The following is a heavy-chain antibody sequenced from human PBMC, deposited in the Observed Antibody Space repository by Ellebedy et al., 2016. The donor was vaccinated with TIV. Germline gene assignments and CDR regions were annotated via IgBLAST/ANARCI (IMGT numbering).Heavy chain of an antibody. D-gene: IGHD2-2*01. CDR1: GFSFNDYW. CDR2: IKEDGSVK. Sequence: GGSLRLXCAASGFSFNDYWMSWVRQAPGKGLEWVANIKEDGSVKHYVDSVKGRFTISRDNADNFLYLQMNSLRVEDTAVYYCARELPFTPAGDHWGQGTLVTVSS. V-gene: IGHV3-7*01. CDR3: ARELPFTPAGDH. J-gene: IGHJ4*02.